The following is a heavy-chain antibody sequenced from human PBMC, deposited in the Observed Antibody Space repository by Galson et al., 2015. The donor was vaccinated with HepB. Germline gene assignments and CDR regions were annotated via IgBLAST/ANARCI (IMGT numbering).Heavy chain of an antibody. Sequence: SVKVSCKASGGTFSSYTISWVRQAPGQGLEWMGRIIPILGIANYAQKFQGRVTITADKSTSTAYMELSSLRSEDTAVYYCARDHGDTAMVTWYYYYGMDVWGQGTTVTVSS. CDR3: ARDHGDTAMVTWYYYYGMDV. V-gene: IGHV1-69*04. CDR2: IIPILGIA. D-gene: IGHD5-18*01. J-gene: IGHJ6*02. CDR1: GGTFSSYT.